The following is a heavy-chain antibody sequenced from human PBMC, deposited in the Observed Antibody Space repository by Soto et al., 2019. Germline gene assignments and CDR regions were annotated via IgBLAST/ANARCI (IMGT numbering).Heavy chain of an antibody. V-gene: IGHV3-53*04. Sequence: GGSLRLSCAASGFTVSSNYMSWVRQAPGKGLEWVSVIYSGGSTYYADSVKGRFTISRHNSKNTLYLQMNSLRAEDTAVYYCAQGDSSGYYAEYFQHWGQGTLVTAPQ. D-gene: IGHD3-22*01. CDR2: IYSGGST. J-gene: IGHJ1*01. CDR1: GFTVSSNY. CDR3: AQGDSSGYYAEYFQH.